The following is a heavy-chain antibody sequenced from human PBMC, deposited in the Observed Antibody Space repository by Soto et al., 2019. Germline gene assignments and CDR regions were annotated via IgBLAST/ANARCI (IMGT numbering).Heavy chain of an antibody. Sequence: GGSLRLSCAASGVSVSRNYMTWVRQAPGKGMEWVSFVYSGGATFYAASVKGRFILSRDDSKNTIYLQMNSLRAEDTAVYYCAKVPAYDYVWGTYYYFDYWGLGALVTVSS. CDR3: AKVPAYDYVWGTYYYFDY. V-gene: IGHV3-53*01. J-gene: IGHJ4*02. CDR1: GVSVSRNY. CDR2: VYSGGAT. D-gene: IGHD3-16*01.